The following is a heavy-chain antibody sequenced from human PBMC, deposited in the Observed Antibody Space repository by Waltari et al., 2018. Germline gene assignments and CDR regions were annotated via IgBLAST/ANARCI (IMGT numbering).Heavy chain of an antibody. Sequence: QVQLQQWGAGLLKPSETLSLTCDLYGGSFQYYVWCWIRQSPGKGLEWIGEIDHNGITTYNPSLESRVGISVDSSTNQLLMNMTSVTVADTAVYFCARCDFWLRGLDLWGQGTTVTVSS. J-gene: IGHJ6*02. V-gene: IGHV4-34*01. D-gene: IGHD3-3*01. CDR2: IDHNGIT. CDR3: ARCDFWLRGLDL. CDR1: GGSFQYYV.